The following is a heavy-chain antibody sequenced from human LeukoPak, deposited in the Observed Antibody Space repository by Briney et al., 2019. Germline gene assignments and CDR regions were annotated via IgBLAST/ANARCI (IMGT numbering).Heavy chain of an antibody. CDR2: INPGGGST. Sequence: EASVTVSCTASGYTFTSYYMHWVRQAPGQGLEWMGIINPGGGSTSYAQKFQGRVTMTRDTSTSTVYMELSSLRSEDTAVYYCARQLSGYYDYWGQGTLVTVSS. CDR1: GYTFTSYY. CDR3: ARQLSGYYDY. J-gene: IGHJ4*02. D-gene: IGHD3-22*01. V-gene: IGHV1-46*01.